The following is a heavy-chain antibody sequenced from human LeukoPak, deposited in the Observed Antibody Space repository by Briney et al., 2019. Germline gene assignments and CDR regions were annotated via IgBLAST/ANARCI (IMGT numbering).Heavy chain of an antibody. CDR3: ARVHWYFDF. J-gene: IGHJ2*01. V-gene: IGHV3-7*04. CDR1: GLTFSSYR. CDR2: IKEDGSEK. Sequence: GGSLRLSCAASGLTFSSYRMSWVRQAPGKGLEWVAHIKEDGSEKYYVDSVRGRFTISRDNAKNSLYLQMNSLRAEDTAVYYCARVHWYFDFWGRGTLVTVSS.